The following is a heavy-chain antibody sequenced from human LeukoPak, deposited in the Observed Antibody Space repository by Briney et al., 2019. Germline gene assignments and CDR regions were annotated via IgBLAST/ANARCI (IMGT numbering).Heavy chain of an antibody. J-gene: IGHJ4*02. V-gene: IGHV1-18*01. CDR2: ISAYNGNT. CDR1: GGTFSSYA. Sequence: ASVKVSCKASGGTFSSYAISWVRQAPGQGLEYMGWISAYNGNTNYAQNLQGRVTMTTETSTSTAYMELRSLRSDDTAVYYCARHYYDSSAYPFDYWGQGTLVTVSS. D-gene: IGHD3-22*01. CDR3: ARHYYDSSAYPFDY.